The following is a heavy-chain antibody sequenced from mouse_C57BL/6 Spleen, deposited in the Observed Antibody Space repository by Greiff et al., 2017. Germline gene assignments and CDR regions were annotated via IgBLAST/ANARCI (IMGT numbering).Heavy chain of an antibody. J-gene: IGHJ4*01. CDR2: ISRGSSTL. D-gene: IGHD3-2*01. V-gene: IGHV5-17*01. CDR1: GFTFCDYG. CDR3: ARAYLTGYYAMDY. Sequence: DVMLVESGGGLVKPGGSLKLSCAASGFTFCDYGMHWVRQAPEKGLEWVAYISRGSSTLYYADTVKGRFTISRDNAKNTLFLQMTSLRSEDTAMYYCARAYLTGYYAMDYWGQGTSVTVSS.